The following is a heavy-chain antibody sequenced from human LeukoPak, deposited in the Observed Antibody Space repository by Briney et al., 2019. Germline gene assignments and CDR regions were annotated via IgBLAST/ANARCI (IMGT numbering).Heavy chain of an antibody. CDR2: MNPNSGNT. Sequence: GASVKVSCKASGYTFTSYDINWVRQATGQGLEWMGWMNPNSGNTGYAQKFQGRVTMTRNTSISTAYMELSSLRSEDTAVYYCARGYYGSGSYPIDYYYYYYMDVWGKGTTVTVSS. CDR1: GYTFTSYD. D-gene: IGHD3-10*01. V-gene: IGHV1-8*01. CDR3: ARGYYGSGSYPIDYYYYYYMDV. J-gene: IGHJ6*03.